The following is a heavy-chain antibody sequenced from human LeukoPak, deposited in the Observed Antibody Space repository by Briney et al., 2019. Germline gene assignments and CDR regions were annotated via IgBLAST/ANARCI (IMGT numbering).Heavy chain of an antibody. CDR3: AKDVNLVVPAACDY. CDR2: ISGSGGST. J-gene: IGHJ4*02. D-gene: IGHD2-2*01. Sequence: GGSLRLSCAASGXTFSSYAMSWVRQAPGKGLEWVSAISGSGGSTYYADSVKGRFTISRDNSKNTLYLQMNSLRAEDTAVYYCAKDVNLVVPAACDYWGQGTLVTVSS. CDR1: GXTFSSYA. V-gene: IGHV3-23*01.